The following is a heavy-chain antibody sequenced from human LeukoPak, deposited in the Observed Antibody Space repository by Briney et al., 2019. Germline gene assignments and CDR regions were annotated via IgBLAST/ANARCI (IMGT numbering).Heavy chain of an antibody. CDR3: ATSGKVATDY. V-gene: IGHV3-21*01. D-gene: IGHD5-12*01. CDR1: GFTFSSYS. CDR2: ISSSSSYI. J-gene: IGHJ4*02. Sequence: PGGSLRLSCAVSGFTFSSYSMNWVRQAPGKGLEWVSSISSSSSYIYYADSVKGRFTISRDNAKNSLYLQMNSLRAEDTAVYYCATSGKVATDYWGQGTLVTVSS.